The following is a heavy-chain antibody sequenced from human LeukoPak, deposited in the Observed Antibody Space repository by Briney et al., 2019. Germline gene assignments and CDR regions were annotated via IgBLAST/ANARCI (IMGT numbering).Heavy chain of an antibody. V-gene: IGHV3-66*01. CDR3: ARLNFGDDY. D-gene: IGHD4-17*01. CDR1: GFTVSSNY. Sequence: GGSLGLSCAASGFTVSSNYIYWVRQAPGKGLEWVSLIYGSTSADYADSVKGRFTISRDTSMNTVYLQMNSLRAEDTAVYYCARLNFGDDYWGQGTLVTVSS. CDR2: IYGSTSA. J-gene: IGHJ4*02.